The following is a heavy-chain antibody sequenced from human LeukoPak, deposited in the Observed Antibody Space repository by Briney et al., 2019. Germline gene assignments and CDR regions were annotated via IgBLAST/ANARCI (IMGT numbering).Heavy chain of an antibody. Sequence: GGSLRLSCAAPGFTFSSYSMNWVRQAPGKGLEWVSSISSSSSYIYYADSVKGRFTISRDNAKNSLYLQMNSLRAEDTAVYYCARAEYYYDSSGYPTHWGQGTLVTVSS. CDR2: ISSSSSYI. CDR3: ARAEYYYDSSGYPTH. CDR1: GFTFSSYS. D-gene: IGHD3-22*01. V-gene: IGHV3-21*01. J-gene: IGHJ4*02.